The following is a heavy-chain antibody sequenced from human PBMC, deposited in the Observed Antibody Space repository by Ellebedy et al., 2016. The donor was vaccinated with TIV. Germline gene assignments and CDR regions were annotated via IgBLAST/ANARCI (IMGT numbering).Heavy chain of an antibody. CDR1: GGTFSSYA. D-gene: IGHD3-16*01. CDR3: ARGTYDYVWGSGRYQYYYMDV. CDR2: IIPIFGTA. V-gene: IGHV1-69*13. Sequence: SVKVSXXASGGTFSSYAISWVRQAPGQGLEWMGGIIPIFGTANYAQKLQGRVTITADESTSTAYMELSSLRSEDTAVYYCARGTYDYVWGSGRYQYYYMDVWGKGTTVTVSS. J-gene: IGHJ6*03.